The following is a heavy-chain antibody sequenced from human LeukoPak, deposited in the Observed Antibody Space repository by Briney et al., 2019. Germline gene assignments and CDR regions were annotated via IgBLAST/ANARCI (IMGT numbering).Heavy chain of an antibody. CDR1: GDSISNNW. CDR2: IFHRGMP. CDR3: ARVMGASWFFYLDV. D-gene: IGHD3-16*02. V-gene: IGHV4-4*02. J-gene: IGHJ6*03. Sequence: PSETLSLTCAVSGDSISNNWWSLVRQSPGMRLEWIGQIFHRGMPNYNPSLKSRVTMSIDKSNNQLSLKMNSVTAADTAVYYCARVMGASWFFYLDVWGKGTTVTVSS.